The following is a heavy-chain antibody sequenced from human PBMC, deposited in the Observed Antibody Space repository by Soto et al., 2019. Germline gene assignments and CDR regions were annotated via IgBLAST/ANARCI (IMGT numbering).Heavy chain of an antibody. CDR1: GFTFSSYA. CDR2: ISYDGSNE. Sequence: GESLKISCAASGFTFSSYAMYWVRQAPGKGLEWVADISYDGSNEYYAESVKGRFTISRDNSKNTLYLQMNSLRAEDTAVYYCARGSGGSDYWGQGTLVTVSS. CDR3: ARGSGGSDY. J-gene: IGHJ4*02. D-gene: IGHD2-8*02. V-gene: IGHV3-30-3*01.